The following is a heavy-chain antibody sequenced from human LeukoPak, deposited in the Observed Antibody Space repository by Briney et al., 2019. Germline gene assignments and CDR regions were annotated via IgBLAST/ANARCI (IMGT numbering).Heavy chain of an antibody. CDR3: AKVALLGYCSSDRCPLYR. D-gene: IGHD2-2*01. CDR1: GLTFTSYD. Sequence: GQSLRLSCAASGLTFTSYDMDCVRRPPGKGVQGVSGDRVSGDRIYYADSVKGRFTISRDNSKNTLYLKMNRLRADDTAVYSCAKVALLGYCSSDRCPLYRWGQGHLVPVSS. CDR2: DRVSGDRI. J-gene: IGHJ4*02. V-gene: IGHV3-23*01.